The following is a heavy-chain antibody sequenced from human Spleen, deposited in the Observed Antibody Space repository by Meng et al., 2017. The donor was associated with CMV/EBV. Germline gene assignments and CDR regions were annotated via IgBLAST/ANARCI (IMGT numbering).Heavy chain of an antibody. CDR1: GGSISSGGYY. CDR2: IYYSGST. D-gene: IGHD7-27*01. V-gene: IGHV4-31*02. J-gene: IGHJ4*02. Sequence: GGSISSGGYYWSWIRQHPGKGLEWIGYIYYSGSTYYNPSLKSRVTISVDTSKNQFSLKLSSVTAADTAVYYCAREIVSTGEWRYFDYWGQGTLVTVSS. CDR3: AREIVSTGEWRYFDY.